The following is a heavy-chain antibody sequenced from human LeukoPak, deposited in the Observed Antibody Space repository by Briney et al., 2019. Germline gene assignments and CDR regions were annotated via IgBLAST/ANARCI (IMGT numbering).Heavy chain of an antibody. CDR3: VRDTGSSGYYLDAFDI. V-gene: IGHV4-39*07. J-gene: IGHJ3*02. Sequence: SETLSLTCTVSGGSISSSSYYWRWIRQPPGKGLEWIGSIYYSGSTYYNPSLKSRVTLSVDTPKNQFSLKLSSVTAADTAVYYCVRDTGSSGYYLDAFDIWGQGTMVTVSS. CDR2: IYYSGST. CDR1: GGSISSSSYY. D-gene: IGHD3-22*01.